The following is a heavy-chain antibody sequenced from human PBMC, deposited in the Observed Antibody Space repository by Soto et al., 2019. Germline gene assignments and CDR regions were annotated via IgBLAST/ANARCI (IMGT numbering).Heavy chain of an antibody. D-gene: IGHD5-18*01. Sequence: GGSLRLSCAASGFTFSSYAMHWVRQAPGKGLEWVAVISYDGSNKYYADSVKGRFTISRDNSKNTLYLQMNSLRAEDTAVYYCARSRASDTAMVSYYYYGMDVWGQGTAVTVSS. V-gene: IGHV3-30-3*01. CDR1: GFTFSSYA. J-gene: IGHJ6*02. CDR3: ARSRASDTAMVSYYYYGMDV. CDR2: ISYDGSNK.